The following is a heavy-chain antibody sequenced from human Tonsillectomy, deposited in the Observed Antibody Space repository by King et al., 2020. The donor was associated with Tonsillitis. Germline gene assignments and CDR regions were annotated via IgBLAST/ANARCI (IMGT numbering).Heavy chain of an antibody. J-gene: IGHJ4*02. Sequence: VQLVESGGGVVQPGRSLRLSCSASGFMFSSYGIHWVRQAPGKGLGWVAVIWYDGSKKYYVKFVKGRFTISRDNSKNTLYLQMNSLRAEDTAVYYCARDYGGMFGSTVKYYFDCWGQGTLVTVSS. CDR3: ARDYGGMFGSTVKYYFDC. CDR1: GFMFSSYG. CDR2: IWYDGSKK. V-gene: IGHV3-33*01. D-gene: IGHD3-10*02.